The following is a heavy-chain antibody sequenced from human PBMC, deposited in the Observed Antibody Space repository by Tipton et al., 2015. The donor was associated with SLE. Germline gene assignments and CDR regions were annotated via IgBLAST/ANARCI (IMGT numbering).Heavy chain of an antibody. CDR3: ARAPGLDRDYYYFYYMDV. J-gene: IGHJ6*03. V-gene: IGHV4-39*02. Sequence: GLVKPSETLSLTCTVSGGSITSSNYYWDWIRQSPGKGLEWIGAIHDSGSVYYNPSLNSRVTISVDTSSFSLKMRSVTAADTAVYYCARAPGLDRDYYYFYYMDVWGKGTTVTVSS. D-gene: IGHD3/OR15-3a*01. CDR2: IHDSGSV. CDR1: GGSITSSNYY.